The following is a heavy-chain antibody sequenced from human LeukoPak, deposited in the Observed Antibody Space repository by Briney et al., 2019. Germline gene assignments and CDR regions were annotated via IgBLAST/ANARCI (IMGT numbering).Heavy chain of an antibody. D-gene: IGHD6-19*01. CDR1: GGSISSYY. Sequence: PSETLSLTCTVSGGSISSYYWSWIRQPAGKGLEWIGRIYTSGSTNYNPSLKSRVTMSVDTSKNQFSLKLSSVTAADTAVYYCAREIQGIAVAGTRGWFDPWGQGTLVTVSS. V-gene: IGHV4-4*07. CDR2: IYTSGST. CDR3: AREIQGIAVAGTRGWFDP. J-gene: IGHJ5*02.